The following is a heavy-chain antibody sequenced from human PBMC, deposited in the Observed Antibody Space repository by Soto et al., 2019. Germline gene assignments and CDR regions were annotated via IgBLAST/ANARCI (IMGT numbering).Heavy chain of an antibody. D-gene: IGHD6-13*01. V-gene: IGHV3-21*01. CDR2: ISSSSSYI. CDR3: ARDPDHSSSDH. J-gene: IGHJ4*02. CDR1: GFTFSSYS. Sequence: GGSLRLSCAASGFTFSSYSMNWVRQAPGKGLEWVSSISSSSSYIYYANSVKGRFTISGDNAKNSLYLVMNSLRAEDTAVYYCARDPDHSSSDHWGQGTLVTVSS.